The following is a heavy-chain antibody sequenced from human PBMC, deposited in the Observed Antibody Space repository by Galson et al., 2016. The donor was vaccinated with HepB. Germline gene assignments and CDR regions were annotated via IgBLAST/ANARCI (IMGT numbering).Heavy chain of an antibody. CDR2: ITSSGVGT. V-gene: IGHV3-23*01. CDR3: AQRRLGLGNFYFDY. J-gene: IGHJ4*02. D-gene: IGHD3-16*01. CDR1: GFTFNAYA. Sequence: SLRLSCAASGFTFNAYAMSWVRQSPGKGLEWVSAITSSGVGTFYTDSVKGRFTIFRDNSKNTLYLQMNSLRVEDTATYFCAQRRLGLGNFYFDYWGQGTLVTVSS.